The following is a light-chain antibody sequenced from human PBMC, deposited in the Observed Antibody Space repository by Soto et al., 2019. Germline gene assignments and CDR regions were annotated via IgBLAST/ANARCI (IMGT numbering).Light chain of an antibody. CDR1: QSVSSSY. CDR3: QHSGGSPSFT. V-gene: IGKV3-20*01. CDR2: GAS. J-gene: IGKJ3*01. Sequence: EIVLTQSPGTLSLSPGERATLSCRASQSVSSSYLGWYQQKPGQAPRLLIYGASGRATGIPDRFSGSGSGTDFTLTISRLEPEDFAVYYCQHSGGSPSFTFGPGTKVDIK.